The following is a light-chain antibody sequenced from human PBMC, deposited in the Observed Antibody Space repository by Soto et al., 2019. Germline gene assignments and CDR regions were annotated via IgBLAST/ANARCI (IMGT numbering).Light chain of an antibody. CDR2: ATS. Sequence: EIVLTQSPGTLSLSPGERATLSCRASQSVDSSYLSWYQHKPGQAPRLLIYATSSRATGIPDRFSGSGSGTAFTLTISRLEPEDFAVYYCQRYGASSLTFGQGTNLEIK. V-gene: IGKV3-20*01. CDR1: QSVDSSY. J-gene: IGKJ2*01. CDR3: QRYGASSLT.